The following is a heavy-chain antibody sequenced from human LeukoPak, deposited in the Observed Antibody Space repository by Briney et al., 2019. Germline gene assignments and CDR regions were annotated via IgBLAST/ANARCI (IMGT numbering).Heavy chain of an antibody. CDR3: ASLPWLVRWVYY. D-gene: IGHD6-19*01. J-gene: IGHJ4*02. CDR2: ISSSSSYI. CDR1: GFTFGSYS. Sequence: GGSLRLSCVASGFTFGSYSMNWVRQAPGKGLEWVSSISSSSSYIYYADSVKGRFTISRDNAKNSLYLQMNSLRAEDTAVYYCASLPWLVRWVYYWGQGTLVTVSS. V-gene: IGHV3-21*01.